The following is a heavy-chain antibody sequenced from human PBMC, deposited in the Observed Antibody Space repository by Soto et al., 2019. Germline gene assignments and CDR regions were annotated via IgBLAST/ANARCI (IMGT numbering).Heavy chain of an antibody. D-gene: IGHD2-8*01. Sequence: QAQLHESGPGLGRPSGTLSLTFTVSRFSFTNNMYWCWVRQSPGKGLEGSGEIYHSGATYYNPSLRGRGSISMEYSKNHITLALTSVTSADTAVYYCESDTRYCTHGGCYIMRDAFDVWGQGTLVTVSS. CDR3: ESDTRYCTHGGCYIMRDAFDV. V-gene: IGHV4-4*02. CDR1: RFSFTNNMY. CDR2: IYHSGAT. J-gene: IGHJ3*01.